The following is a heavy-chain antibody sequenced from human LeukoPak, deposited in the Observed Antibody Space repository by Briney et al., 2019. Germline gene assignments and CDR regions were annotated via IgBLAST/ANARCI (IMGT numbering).Heavy chain of an antibody. J-gene: IGHJ5*02. V-gene: IGHV3-74*01. Sequence: GGSLRLSCAASGFNLNTYWRHRVLQTPGKGLESASRINSDGSTTTYADSVKGRFTISRDNTKNMLYLQMNSLTAEDTAMYYCASLSQYPSAWFDPWGQGTLVTVSS. D-gene: IGHD2/OR15-2a*01. CDR2: INSDGSTT. CDR1: GFNLNTYW. CDR3: ASLSQYPSAWFDP.